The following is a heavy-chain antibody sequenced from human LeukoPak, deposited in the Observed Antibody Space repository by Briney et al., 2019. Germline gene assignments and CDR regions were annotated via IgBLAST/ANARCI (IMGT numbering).Heavy chain of an antibody. J-gene: IGHJ5*02. CDR1: GFTFSSYA. CDR3: AKDRGYSSGLDWFDP. CDR2: ISGSGGST. D-gene: IGHD6-19*01. V-gene: IGHV3-23*01. Sequence: GGSLRLSCAASGFTFSSYAMSWVRQAPGKGLEWVSAISGSGGSTYYADSVKGRFTIPRDNSKNTLYLQMNSLRAEDTAVYYCAKDRGYSSGLDWFDPWGQGTLVTVSS.